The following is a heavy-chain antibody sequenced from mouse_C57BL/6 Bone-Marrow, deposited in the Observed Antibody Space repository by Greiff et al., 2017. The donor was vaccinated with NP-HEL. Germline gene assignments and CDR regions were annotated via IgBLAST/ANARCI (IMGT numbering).Heavy chain of an antibody. CDR2: ISSGGDYI. CDR1: GFTFSSYA. V-gene: IGHV5-9-1*02. J-gene: IGHJ3*01. D-gene: IGHD2-4*01. CDR3: TRDPYYDQGFAY. Sequence: EVQVVESGEGLVKPGGSLKLSCAASGFTFSSYAMSWVRQTPEKRLEWVAYISSGGDYIYYADTVKGRFTISRDNARNTLYLQMSSLKSEDTAMYYCTRDPYYDQGFAYWGQGTLVTVSA.